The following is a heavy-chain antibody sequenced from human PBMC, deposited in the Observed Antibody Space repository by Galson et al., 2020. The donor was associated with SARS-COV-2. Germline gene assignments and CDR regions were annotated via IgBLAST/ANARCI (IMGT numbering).Heavy chain of an antibody. J-gene: IGHJ4*02. V-gene: IGHV3-21*06. CDR1: GFTFTYHY. D-gene: IGHD6-19*01. CDR2: ISGSGNYI. Sequence: NSGGSLRLSCAASGFTFTYHYMNWVRQAPGKGLEWVSSISGSGNYIFYADSVKGRFTTSRDNAKSSMYLQMNSLRAEDTAVYYCASLEAVAAPMGYWGQGTLVTVSS. CDR3: ASLEAVAAPMGY.